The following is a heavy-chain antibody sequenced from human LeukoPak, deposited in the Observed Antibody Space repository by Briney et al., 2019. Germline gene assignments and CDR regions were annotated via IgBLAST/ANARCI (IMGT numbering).Heavy chain of an antibody. V-gene: IGHV3-30*02. Sequence: QSGGSLRLSCAASGFTFSSYGMHWVRQAPGKGLEWVAFIRYDGSNKYYADSVKGRFTISRDNSKNTLYLQMNSLRAEDTAVYYCAKDRPLRSEYYDFWSGYYTYYMDVWGKGTTVTVSS. CDR1: GFTFSSYG. CDR3: AKDRPLRSEYYDFWSGYYTYYMDV. J-gene: IGHJ6*03. D-gene: IGHD3-3*01. CDR2: IRYDGSNK.